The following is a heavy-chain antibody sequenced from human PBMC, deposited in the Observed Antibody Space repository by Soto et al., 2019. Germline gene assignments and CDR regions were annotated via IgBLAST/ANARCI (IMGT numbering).Heavy chain of an antibody. CDR1: GGTFSSYA. CDR2: IIPIFGST. CDR3: AREGTTAPQDGFYYYGMDV. D-gene: IGHD4-4*01. J-gene: IGHJ6*02. Sequence: QVQLVQSGAEVRKPGSSVKVSCKASGGTFSSYAITWVRQAPGQGLEWMGGIIPIFGSTNYAQKFQGRVTITADESTTTAYMELSSLRSEDTAVYYGAREGTTAPQDGFYYYGMDVWGQGTTVTVSS. V-gene: IGHV1-69*01.